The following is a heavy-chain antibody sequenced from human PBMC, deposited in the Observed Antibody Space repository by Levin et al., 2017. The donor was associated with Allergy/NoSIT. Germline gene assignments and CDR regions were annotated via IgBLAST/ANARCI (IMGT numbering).Heavy chain of an antibody. V-gene: IGHV4-34*01. D-gene: IGHD3-10*01. CDR1: GGSFSGYY. CDR3: ASLRGPDY. J-gene: IGHJ4*02. Sequence: PGGSLRLSCAVYGGSFSGYYWSWIRQPPGKGLEWIGEINHSGSTNYNPSLKSRVTISVDTSKNQFSLKLSSVTAADTAVYYCASLRGPDYWGQGTLVTVSS. CDR2: INHSGST.